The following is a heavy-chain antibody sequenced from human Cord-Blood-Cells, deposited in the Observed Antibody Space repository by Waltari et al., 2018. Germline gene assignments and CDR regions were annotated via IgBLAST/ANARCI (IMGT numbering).Heavy chain of an antibody. D-gene: IGHD7-27*01. J-gene: IGHJ3*02. V-gene: IGHV1-69*10. CDR1: GGTFSSYA. CDR3: ARDRVTGDAFDI. Sequence: QVQLVQSGAEVKKPGSSVKVSCKASGGTFSSYAISWVRQAPGQGLEGMGGISPILGIANYAQKFQGRVTITADKSTSTAYMELSSLRSEDTAVYYCARDRVTGDAFDIWGQGTMVTVSS. CDR2: ISPILGIA.